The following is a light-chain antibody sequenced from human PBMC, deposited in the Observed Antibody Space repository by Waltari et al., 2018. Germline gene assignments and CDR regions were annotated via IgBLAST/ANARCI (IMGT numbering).Light chain of an antibody. J-gene: IGLJ1*01. Sequence: QSVLTQPPSASGTPGQRVTISCSGSSSNIGSNSVTWYQQLPGTAPKILIYRNNERPSGVPDRVSGSKSGTSASLAISGLQSEDEADYYCVSWDDSLNGFYVFGTGTNVAVL. CDR2: RNN. V-gene: IGLV1-44*01. CDR3: VSWDDSLNGFYV. CDR1: SSNIGSNS.